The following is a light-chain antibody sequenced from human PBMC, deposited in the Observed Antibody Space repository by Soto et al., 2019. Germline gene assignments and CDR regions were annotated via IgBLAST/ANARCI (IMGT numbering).Light chain of an antibody. CDR2: KAS. Sequence: DIQMTQSPSTLSASVGDRVTITCRASQSIRNWLAWYQHKPGKAPKLLIYKASSLQTGVSSRFSGGGSETEFTLTIGSLQPDDLATYYCQQYNSYPYTFGQGTSLEIK. V-gene: IGKV1-5*03. CDR1: QSIRNW. CDR3: QQYNSYPYT. J-gene: IGKJ2*01.